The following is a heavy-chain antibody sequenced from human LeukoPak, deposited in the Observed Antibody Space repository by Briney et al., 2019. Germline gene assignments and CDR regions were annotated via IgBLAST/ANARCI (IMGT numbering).Heavy chain of an antibody. Sequence: GGSLRLSCAASGFTFSSYSMNWVRQAPGKGLEWVSSISSSSSYIHYADSVKGRFTISRDNAKNSLYLQMNSLRAEDTAVYYCARSELADYWGQGTLVTVSS. CDR3: ARSELADY. CDR1: GFTFSSYS. V-gene: IGHV3-21*01. CDR2: ISSSSSYI. D-gene: IGHD6-13*01. J-gene: IGHJ4*02.